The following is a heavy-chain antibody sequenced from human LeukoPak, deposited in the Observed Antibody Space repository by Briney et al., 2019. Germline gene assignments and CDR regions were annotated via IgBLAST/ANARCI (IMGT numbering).Heavy chain of an antibody. Sequence: GGSLRLSCAASGFTFSSYSMNWVRQAPGKGLEWVSSISSSSYIYYADSVKGRFTISRDNAKNSLYLQMNSLRAEDTAVYYCAREENPAVVTTPFDYWGQGTLVTVSS. V-gene: IGHV3-21*03. CDR1: GFTFSSYS. CDR2: ISSSSYI. CDR3: AREENPAVVTTPFDY. D-gene: IGHD2-21*02. J-gene: IGHJ4*02.